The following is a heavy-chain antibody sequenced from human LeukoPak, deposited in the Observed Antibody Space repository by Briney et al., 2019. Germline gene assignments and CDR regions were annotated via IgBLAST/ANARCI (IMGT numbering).Heavy chain of an antibody. CDR2: ITDSSSFI. CDR1: VFTFGNHG. V-gene: IGHV3-21*01. D-gene: IGHD6-13*01. J-gene: IGHJ4*02. Sequence: GGFLRLSCSASVFTFGNHGMSWVRQAPWKGLEWVSSITDSSSFIYYADSVKGRFTISRDNAKNSLYLRMNSLRAAEDTAVYYCARGNQQLVLDYWGQGTLVTVSS. CDR3: ARGNQQLVLDY.